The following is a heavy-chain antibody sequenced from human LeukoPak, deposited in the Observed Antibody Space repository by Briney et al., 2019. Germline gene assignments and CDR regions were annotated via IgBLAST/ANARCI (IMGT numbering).Heavy chain of an antibody. V-gene: IGHV3-53*01. CDR1: GFTVSSNY. Sequence: GGSLRLSCAASGFTVSSNYMSWVRQAPGKGLEWVSVIYSGGSTYYADSVKGRFTISGDNSKNTLYLQMNSLRAEDTAVYYCARERGYSYGYVGAFDIWGQGTMVTVSS. J-gene: IGHJ3*02. CDR3: ARERGYSYGYVGAFDI. CDR2: IYSGGST. D-gene: IGHD5-18*01.